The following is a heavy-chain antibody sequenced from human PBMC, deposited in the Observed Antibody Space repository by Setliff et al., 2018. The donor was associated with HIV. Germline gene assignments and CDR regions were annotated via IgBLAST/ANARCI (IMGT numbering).Heavy chain of an antibody. CDR1: GITISRSW. CDR2: IKEYGSDK. Sequence: GGSLRLSCAASGITISRSWMNWVRQAPGKGLEWVANIKEYGSDKYYVDSVKGRFIISRDDAKNSLFLQMNGLRADDTAVYYCVRGEREWLLEGGRTSFDYWGHGTPVTVSS. CDR3: VRGEREWLLEGGRTSFDY. J-gene: IGHJ4*01. V-gene: IGHV3-7*01. D-gene: IGHD3-3*01.